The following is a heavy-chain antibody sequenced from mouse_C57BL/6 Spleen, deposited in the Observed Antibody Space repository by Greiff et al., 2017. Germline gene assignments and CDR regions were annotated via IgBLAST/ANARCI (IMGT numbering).Heavy chain of an antibody. CDR3: TRDYYYAMDY. Sequence: VQLQQSGAELVRPGASVTLSCKASGYTFTDYEMHWVKQTPVHGLEWIGAIDPETGGTAYNQKFKGKARLTADKSSSTAYMELRSLTSEDSAVYYCTRDYYYAMDYWGQGTSVTVSS. J-gene: IGHJ4*01. V-gene: IGHV1-15*01. CDR2: IDPETGGT. CDR1: GYTFTDYE.